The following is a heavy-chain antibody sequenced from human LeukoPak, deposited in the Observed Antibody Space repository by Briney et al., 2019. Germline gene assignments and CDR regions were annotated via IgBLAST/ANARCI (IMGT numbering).Heavy chain of an antibody. CDR3: ASSFPLYCSSTSCHLLYYYGMDV. J-gene: IGHJ6*02. Sequence: GGSLRLSCAASGFTVSSNYMSWVRQAPGKGLEWVSVIYSGDSGGSTYYADSVKGRFTISRDNSKNTLYLQMNSLRAEDTAVYYCASSFPLYCSSTSCHLLYYYGMDVWGQGTTVTVSS. D-gene: IGHD2-2*01. CDR1: GFTVSSNY. CDR2: IYSGDSGGST. V-gene: IGHV3-66*01.